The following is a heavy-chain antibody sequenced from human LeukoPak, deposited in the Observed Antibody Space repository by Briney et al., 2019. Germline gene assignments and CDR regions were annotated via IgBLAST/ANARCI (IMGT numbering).Heavy chain of an antibody. D-gene: IGHD1-1*01. CDR1: GYTFTSYG. J-gene: IGHJ4*02. CDR3: AREGTGTPGIYYFDY. Sequence: GASVKVSCKASGYTFTSYGISWVRQAPGQGLEWMGWISAYNGNTNYAQKLQGRVTMTTDTSTSTAYMELRSLRPDDTAVYYCAREGTGTPGIYYFDYWGQGTLVTVSS. CDR2: ISAYNGNT. V-gene: IGHV1-18*04.